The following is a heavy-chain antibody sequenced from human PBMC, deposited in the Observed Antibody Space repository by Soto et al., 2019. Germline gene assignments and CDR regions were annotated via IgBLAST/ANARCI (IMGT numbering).Heavy chain of an antibody. Sequence: QVQLVESGGGVVQPGRSLRLSCAASGFTFSSYAMHWVRQAPGKGLEWVAVISYDGSNKYYADSVKGRFTISRDNSKNTLYLQMNSLRAEDTAVYYCARGRYSYDVGDYWGQGTLVTVSS. V-gene: IGHV3-30-3*01. J-gene: IGHJ4*02. D-gene: IGHD5-18*01. CDR3: ARGRYSYDVGDY. CDR1: GFTFSSYA. CDR2: ISYDGSNK.